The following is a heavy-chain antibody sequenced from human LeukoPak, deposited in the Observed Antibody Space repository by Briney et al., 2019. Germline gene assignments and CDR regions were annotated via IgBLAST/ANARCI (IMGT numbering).Heavy chain of an antibody. CDR1: VGSFSGYY. Sequence: SETLSLTCAVYVGSFSGYYWSWLRQPPGKGREWIGENNHSGSTNYNPSLKRRVTISVDTSKNQFSLRLSSVTAEDTAVYYCARRHRGYSYGYGDYWGQGTLVTVSS. D-gene: IGHD5-18*01. CDR2: NNHSGST. CDR3: ARRHRGYSYGYGDY. V-gene: IGHV4-34*01. J-gene: IGHJ4*02.